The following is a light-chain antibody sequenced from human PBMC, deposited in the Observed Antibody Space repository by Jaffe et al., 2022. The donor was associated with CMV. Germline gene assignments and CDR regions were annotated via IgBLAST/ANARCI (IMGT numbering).Light chain of an antibody. V-gene: IGKV1-17*01. J-gene: IGKJ2*01. Sequence: DIQMTQSPSSLSASVGDRVIISCRASQDISNDLDWYQQKPGTAPKRLISAASSLQSGVPLRFSGSGSGTKFTLTISSLQPEDFATYYCLQHNTFPNTFGQGTKLEI. CDR3: LQHNTFPNT. CDR2: AAS. CDR1: QDISND.